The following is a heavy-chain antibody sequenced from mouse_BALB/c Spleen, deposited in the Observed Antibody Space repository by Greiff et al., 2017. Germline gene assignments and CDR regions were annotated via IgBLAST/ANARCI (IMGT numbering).Heavy chain of an antibody. Sequence: VQLQQSGPELVKPGASVKISCKASGYTFTDYNMHWVKQSHGKSLEWIGYIYPYNGGTGYNQKFKSKATLTVDNSSSTAYMELRSLTSEDSAVYYCARDTTNWYFDVWGAGTTVTVSS. J-gene: IGHJ1*01. CDR1: GYTFTDYN. CDR3: ARDTTNWYFDV. CDR2: IYPYNGGT. D-gene: IGHD2-12*01. V-gene: IGHV1S29*02.